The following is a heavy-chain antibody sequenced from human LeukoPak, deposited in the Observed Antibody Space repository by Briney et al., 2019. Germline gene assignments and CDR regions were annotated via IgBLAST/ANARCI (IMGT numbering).Heavy chain of an antibody. J-gene: IGHJ4*02. D-gene: IGHD3-10*01. V-gene: IGHV4-59*08. CDR2: IYYSGST. CDR3: PRQSSGRPYGSGSSPLYYLYY. CDR1: GSSIRSSY. Sequence: PSETLSLTCIDSGSSIRSSYWSWIRQPPGKGLEWIGYIYYSGSTNYNPSLKSRVTISVDTSKNQFSLKLGSVTAADTAVYYCPRQSSGRPYGSGSSPLYYLYYWREGILVTVSS.